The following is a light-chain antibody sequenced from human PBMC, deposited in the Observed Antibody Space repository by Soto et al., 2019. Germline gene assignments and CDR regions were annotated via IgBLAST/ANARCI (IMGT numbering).Light chain of an antibody. J-gene: IGLJ2*01. CDR3: CSYAGSLVV. Sequence: QCALTQPASVSGSPGQSITISCTGTSSDVGSYNLVSWYQQHPGKAPKLMIYEGSKRPSGVSNRFSGSKSGNTASLTISGLQAEDEADYYCCSYAGSLVVFGGGTKVTVL. CDR1: SSDVGSYNL. V-gene: IGLV2-23*01. CDR2: EGS.